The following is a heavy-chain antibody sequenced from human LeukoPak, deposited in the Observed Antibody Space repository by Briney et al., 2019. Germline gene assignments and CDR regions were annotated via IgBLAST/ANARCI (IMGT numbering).Heavy chain of an antibody. D-gene: IGHD3-16*01. CDR3: ARAESSGLLLGEVPIDY. CDR1: GFTFSSYW. Sequence: GGSLRLSCAASGFTFSSYWMSWVRQAPGKGLEWVAHIKQERSEKYSVDSVKGRFTISRDNAKNSQNLQMKSLRAKGTAVYYCARAESSGLLLGEVPIDYWGQGTLVTVSS. J-gene: IGHJ4*02. CDR2: IKQERSEK. V-gene: IGHV3-7*03.